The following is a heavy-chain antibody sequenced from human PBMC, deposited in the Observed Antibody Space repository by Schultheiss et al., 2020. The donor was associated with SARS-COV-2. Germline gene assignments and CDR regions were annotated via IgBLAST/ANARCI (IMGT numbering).Heavy chain of an antibody. CDR3: ARSEWFGDAFDI. CDR2: INHSGST. V-gene: IGHV4-61*09. CDR1: GGSISSGSYY. J-gene: IGHJ3*02. Sequence: SQTLSLTCTVSGGSISSGSYYWSWIRQPAGKGLEWIGEINHSGSTNYNPSLKSRVTISVDTSKNQFSLKLSSVTAADTAVYYCARSEWFGDAFDIWGQGTMVTVSS. D-gene: IGHD3-10*01.